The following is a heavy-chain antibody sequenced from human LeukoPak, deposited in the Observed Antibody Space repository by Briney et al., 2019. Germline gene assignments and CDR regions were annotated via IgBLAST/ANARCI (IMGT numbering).Heavy chain of an antibody. Sequence: GESLKISCKCSGFTFSTYSFAWVRQMPGKGLEWMGGIYAGDSSTTYSPSFQGQVNISGDKSNSTPSLQVTGLKRADSAIYYCARHSCYDSWGQGTLVTVSS. CDR3: ARHSCYDS. CDR2: IYAGDSST. J-gene: IGHJ4*02. V-gene: IGHV5-51*01. CDR1: GFTFSTYS. D-gene: IGHD3-16*01.